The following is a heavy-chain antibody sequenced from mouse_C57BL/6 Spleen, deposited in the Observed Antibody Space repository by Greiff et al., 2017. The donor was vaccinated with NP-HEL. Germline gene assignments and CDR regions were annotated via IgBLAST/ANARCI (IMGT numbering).Heavy chain of an antibody. CDR1: GFNIKDYY. V-gene: IGHV14-2*01. D-gene: IGHD1-1*01. CDR3: ASPVEGYYAMDY. CDR2: IDPEDGET. J-gene: IGHJ4*01. Sequence: EVHLVESGAELVKPGASVKLSCTASGFNIKDYYMHWVKQRPEQGLEWIGRIDPEDGETKYAPKFQGKATITADTSSNTAYLQLSSLTSEDTAVYYCASPVEGYYAMDYWGQGTSVTVSS.